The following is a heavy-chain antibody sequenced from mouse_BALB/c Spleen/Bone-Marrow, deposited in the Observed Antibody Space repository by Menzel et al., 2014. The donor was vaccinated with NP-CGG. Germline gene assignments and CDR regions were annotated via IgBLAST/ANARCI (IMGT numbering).Heavy chain of an antibody. CDR1: GFTFXDYY. V-gene: IGHV5-12*02. CDR3: ARGGLWSSFDY. CDR2: ISNGGGST. Sequence: EVKLMESGGGLVQPGGSLKLSCATSGFTFXDYYMYWVRQTPEKRLEWVAYISNGGGSTYYPDTVKGRFTISRDNAKNTLYLQMSRLKSEDTAMYYCARGGLWSSFDYWGQGTTLTVSS. D-gene: IGHD1-1*02. J-gene: IGHJ2*01.